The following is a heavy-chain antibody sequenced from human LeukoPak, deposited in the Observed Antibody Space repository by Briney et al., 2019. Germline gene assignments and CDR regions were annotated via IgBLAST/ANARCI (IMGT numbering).Heavy chain of an antibody. J-gene: IGHJ5*02. V-gene: IGHV3-30*04. Sequence: PGGSLRLSCAASGFTFSSYAMHWVRQAPGKGLEWVAVISYDGSNKYYADSVKGRFTISRDNAKNSLYLQMNSLRAEDTAVYYCARDQTASWPYNWFDPWGQGTLVTVSS. CDR1: GFTFSSYA. CDR3: ARDQTASWPYNWFDP. D-gene: IGHD6-13*01. CDR2: ISYDGSNK.